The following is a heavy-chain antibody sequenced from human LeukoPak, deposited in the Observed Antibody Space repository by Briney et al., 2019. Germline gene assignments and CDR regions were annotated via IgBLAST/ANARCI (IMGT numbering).Heavy chain of an antibody. J-gene: IGHJ4*02. CDR1: GFTFSSHW. CDR2: IRSKAYGGTT. Sequence: SGGSLRLSCAASGFTFSSHWMHWVRQAPGKGLEWVGFIRSKAYGGTTEYAASVKGRFTISRDDSKSIAYLQMNSLKTEDTAVYYCTRGDSSGYYNPTDYWGQGTLVTVSS. D-gene: IGHD3-22*01. CDR3: TRGDSSGYYNPTDY. V-gene: IGHV3-49*04.